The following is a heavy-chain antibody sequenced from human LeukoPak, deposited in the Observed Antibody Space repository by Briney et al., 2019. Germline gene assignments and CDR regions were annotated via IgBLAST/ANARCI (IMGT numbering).Heavy chain of an antibody. CDR1: GFTFSGYW. Sequence: GGSLRLSCAASGFTFSGYWMSWVRQAPGKGLEWVANIKQDGSEKYYVDSVKGRFTISRDNAKNSLYLQMNSLRVEDTAVYYCARDFGGSGSYGYWGQGTLVTVSS. D-gene: IGHD3-10*01. V-gene: IGHV3-7*01. CDR2: IKQDGSEK. J-gene: IGHJ4*02. CDR3: ARDFGGSGSYGY.